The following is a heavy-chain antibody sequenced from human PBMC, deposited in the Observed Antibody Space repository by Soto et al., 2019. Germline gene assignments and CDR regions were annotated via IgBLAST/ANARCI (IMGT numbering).Heavy chain of an antibody. Sequence: SETLSLTCTVSGGSISSGGYYWSWIRQHPGKGLEWIGYIYYSGSTYYNPSLKSRVTISVDTSKNQYSLKLSSVTAADTAVYYCARYSVVVAAKRTPNGDAFDIWGQGTMVTVSS. CDR2: IYYSGST. D-gene: IGHD2-15*01. CDR3: ARYSVVVAAKRTPNGDAFDI. CDR1: GGSISSGGYY. J-gene: IGHJ3*02. V-gene: IGHV4-31*03.